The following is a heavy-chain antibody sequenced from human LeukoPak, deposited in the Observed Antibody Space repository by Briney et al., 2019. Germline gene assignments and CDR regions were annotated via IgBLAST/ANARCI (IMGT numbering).Heavy chain of an antibody. D-gene: IGHD3-10*01. CDR3: ARDYSYYPRGGAFDI. CDR1: GGSISSSSYY. V-gene: IGHV4-61*01. CDR2: IYYSGST. J-gene: IGHJ3*02. Sequence: SETLSLTCTVSGGSISSSSYYWGWIRQPPGKGLEWIGYIYYSGSTNYNPSLKSRVTISVDTSKNQFSLKLSSVTAADTAVYYCARDYSYYPRGGAFDIWGQGTMVTVSS.